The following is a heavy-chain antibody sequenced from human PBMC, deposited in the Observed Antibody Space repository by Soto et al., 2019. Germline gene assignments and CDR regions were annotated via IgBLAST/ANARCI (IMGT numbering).Heavy chain of an antibody. CDR2: ISSNSSTI. Sequence: GGSLRLSCAASGFTFSSYSMNWVRQAPGKGLEWVSYISSNSSTIYYADSVKGRFTISRDNAKNSLYLQMNSLRDEDTAVYYCAREKDTAMVHGMDVWGQGTTVTVSS. CDR3: AREKDTAMVHGMDV. D-gene: IGHD5-18*01. CDR1: GFTFSSYS. V-gene: IGHV3-48*02. J-gene: IGHJ6*02.